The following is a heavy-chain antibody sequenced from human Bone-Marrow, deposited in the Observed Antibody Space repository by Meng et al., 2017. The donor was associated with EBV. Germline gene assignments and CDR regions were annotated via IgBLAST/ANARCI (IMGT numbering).Heavy chain of an antibody. V-gene: IGHV1-69*01. J-gene: IGHJ5*02. CDR1: GGTFSSDA. D-gene: IGHD1-26*01. CDR3: ARDCSGSYNNWFDP. Sequence: QGRRVRAGDKMKKPGASGKVSCKSSGGTFSSDAISGVRQAPGQGLEWMGGIIPIFGTANYAQKFQGRVTITADESTSTAYMELSSLRSEDTAVYYCARDCSGSYNNWFDPWGQGTLVTVSS. CDR2: IIPIFGTA.